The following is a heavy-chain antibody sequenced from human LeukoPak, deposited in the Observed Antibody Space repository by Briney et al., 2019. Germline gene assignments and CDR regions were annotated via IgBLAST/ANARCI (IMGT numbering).Heavy chain of an antibody. CDR1: TFTFSDYY. D-gene: IGHD1-26*01. V-gene: IGHV3-11*04. J-gene: IGHJ4*02. CDR3: ARSLYSGSYSLDY. CDR2: IGTSGPTI. Sequence: GGSLRLSCTASTFTFSDYYMSWIRQAPGKGLEWVSYIGTSGPTIYYADSVKGRFTISRDNAKNSLYLQMNSLRAEDTAVYYCARSLYSGSYSLDYWGQGTLVTVSS.